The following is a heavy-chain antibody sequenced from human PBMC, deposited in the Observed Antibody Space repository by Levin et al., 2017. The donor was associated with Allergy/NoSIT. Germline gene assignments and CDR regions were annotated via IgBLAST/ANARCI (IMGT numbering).Heavy chain of an antibody. CDR2: ISYDGSNK. Sequence: GGSLRLSCAASGFTFSSYAMHWVRQAPGKGLEWVAVISYDGSNKYYADSVKGRFTISRDNSKNTLYLQMNSLRAEDTAVYYCAREEGGFRDSSSHFDYWGQGTLVTVSS. V-gene: IGHV3-30*04. D-gene: IGHD6-13*01. CDR3: AREEGGFRDSSSHFDY. CDR1: GFTFSSYA. J-gene: IGHJ4*02.